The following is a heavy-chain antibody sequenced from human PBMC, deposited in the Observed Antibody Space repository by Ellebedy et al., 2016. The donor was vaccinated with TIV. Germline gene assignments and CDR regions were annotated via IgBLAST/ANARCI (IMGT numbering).Heavy chain of an antibody. D-gene: IGHD2-21*02. CDR1: GYTFNTYY. Sequence: AASVKVSCKASGYTFNTYYIHWVRQAPGQGLEWVGVFSPSGSSTYSPQKFQGRVTVTGDTSTSTFYMELSSLRSDDTAVYYCAIPTDYYYGLDVWGQGTSVAVSS. CDR3: AIPTDYYYGLDV. J-gene: IGHJ6*02. V-gene: IGHV1-46*02. CDR2: FSPSGSST.